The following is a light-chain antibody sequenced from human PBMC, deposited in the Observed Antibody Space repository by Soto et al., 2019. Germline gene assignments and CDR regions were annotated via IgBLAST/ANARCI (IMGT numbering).Light chain of an antibody. J-gene: IGKJ2*01. CDR2: GAS. CDR3: QQYGSSPPYT. Sequence: EIVMTQSPATLSVSPGERASLSCRASQSVGSNLAWYQQTAGQAPRLLIYGASTRATGIPARFSGSGSGTEFTLTISSLQSEDFAVYYCQQYGSSPPYTFGQGTKLEIK. CDR1: QSVGSN. V-gene: IGKV3-15*01.